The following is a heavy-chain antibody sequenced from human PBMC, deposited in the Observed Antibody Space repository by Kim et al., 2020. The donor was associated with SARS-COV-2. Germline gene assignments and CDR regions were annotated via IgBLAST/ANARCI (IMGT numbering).Heavy chain of an antibody. CDR3: ARVPGAWFAP. Sequence: ASVKVSCKASGYTFTRYIIHWVRQAPGQRLEWMGWINPGSGNTEYSQKFQGRVTITRDTSASTAYMEMSSLRSEDTAVYYCARVPGAWFAPWGQGTPVTVSS. CDR2: INPGSGNT. J-gene: IGHJ5*02. CDR1: GYTFTRYI. V-gene: IGHV1-3*01.